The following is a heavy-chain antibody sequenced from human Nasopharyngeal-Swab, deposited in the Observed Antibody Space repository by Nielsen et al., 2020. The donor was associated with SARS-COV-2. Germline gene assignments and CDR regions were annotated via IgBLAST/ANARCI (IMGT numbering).Heavy chain of an antibody. CDR1: GGSISSGDYY. Sequence: SETLSLTCTVSGGSISSGDYYWSWIRQPPGKGLEWIGYIYYSGSTYYNPSLKSRVTISVDTSKNQFSLKPSSVTAADTAVYYCAREPSRITIFGVVRNAFDIWGQGTMVTVSS. V-gene: IGHV4-30-4*01. D-gene: IGHD3-3*01. CDR3: AREPSRITIFGVVRNAFDI. CDR2: IYYSGST. J-gene: IGHJ3*02.